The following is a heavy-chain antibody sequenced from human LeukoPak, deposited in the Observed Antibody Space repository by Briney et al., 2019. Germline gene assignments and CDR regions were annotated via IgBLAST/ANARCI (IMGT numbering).Heavy chain of an antibody. V-gene: IGHV5-51*01. CDR1: GYSFTSYW. CDR2: IYPGDSDT. J-gene: IGHJ6*03. CDR3: AGHASSGLYYYYYMDV. Sequence: GESLKISCKGSGYSFTSYWIGWVRQMPGKGLEWMGIIYPGDSDTRYSPSFQGQVTISADKSISTAYLQWSSLKASDTAMYYCAGHASSGLYYYYYMDVWGKGTTVTVSS. D-gene: IGHD1-26*01.